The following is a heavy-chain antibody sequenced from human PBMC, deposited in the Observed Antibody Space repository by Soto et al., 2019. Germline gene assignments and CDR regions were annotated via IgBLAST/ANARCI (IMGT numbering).Heavy chain of an antibody. CDR2: VNPNGGST. CDR1: GYTFTSFY. J-gene: IGHJ4*02. V-gene: IGHV1-46*01. Sequence: QVQLVQSGAEVKEPGASVKISCKASGYTFTSFYIHWVRQAPGQGLEWVGIVNPNGGSTNYALNCKGRITSTKDTATSTVYLDLRSLRSEDTAVYYCVRGLLSGDYWGQGSLVTVSS. CDR3: VRGLLSGDY.